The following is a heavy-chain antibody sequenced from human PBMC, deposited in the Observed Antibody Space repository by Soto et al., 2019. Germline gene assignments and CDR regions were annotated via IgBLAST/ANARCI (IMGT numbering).Heavy chain of an antibody. D-gene: IGHD2-2*01. CDR1: GGTFSSYA. Sequence: ASVKVSCKASGGTFSSYAISWVRQAPGQGLEWMGGIIPIFGTANYAQKFQGRVTITADESTSTAYMELSSLRSEDTAVYYWARAWTVVPAAIGFLRSPYYYYGMDVWGQGTTVTVSS. V-gene: IGHV1-69*13. J-gene: IGHJ6*02. CDR2: IIPIFGTA. CDR3: ARAWTVVPAAIGFLRSPYYYYGMDV.